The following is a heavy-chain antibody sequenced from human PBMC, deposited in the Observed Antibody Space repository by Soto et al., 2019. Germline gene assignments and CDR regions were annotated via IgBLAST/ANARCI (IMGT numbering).Heavy chain of an antibody. CDR1: GFTFSDHY. CDR3: ARGTYYHHSGGYYVGFFDY. CDR2: TRNKANSYTT. V-gene: IGHV3-72*01. Sequence: GGSLRLSCAASGFTFSDHYMDWVRQTPGKGLEWVGRTRNKANSYTTEYAASVKGRFTISRDDSKNSMYLQMNSLKTEDTAVYYCARGTYYHHSGGYYVGFFDYWGQGTLVPVSS. J-gene: IGHJ4*02. D-gene: IGHD3-22*01.